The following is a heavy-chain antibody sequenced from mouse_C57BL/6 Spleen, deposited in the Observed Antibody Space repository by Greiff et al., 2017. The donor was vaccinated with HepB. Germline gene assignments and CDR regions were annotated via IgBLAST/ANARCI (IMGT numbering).Heavy chain of an antibody. Sequence: EVHLVESGGGLVKPGGSLKLSCAASGFTFSSYTMSWVRQTPEKRLEWVATISGGGGNTYYPDSVKGRFTISRDNAKNTLYLQMSSLRSEDTALYYCARPPETFCWYFDVWGTGTTVTVSS. CDR2: ISGGGGNT. J-gene: IGHJ1*03. V-gene: IGHV5-9*01. CDR3: ARPPETFCWYFDV. CDR1: GFTFSSYT.